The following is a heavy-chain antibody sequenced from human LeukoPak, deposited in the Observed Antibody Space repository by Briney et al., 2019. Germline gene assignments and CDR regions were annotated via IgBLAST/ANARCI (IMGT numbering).Heavy chain of an antibody. Sequence: PSETLSLTCTVSGVSISSYYWSWIRQPPGKGLEWIVYIYYSGSTSYNPPLKSRVTISVDTSKNQFSLKLGSVTAADTAVYYCARFEGPYGSGSIDYWGQGTLVTVSS. CDR2: IYYSGST. D-gene: IGHD3-10*01. CDR3: ARFEGPYGSGSIDY. J-gene: IGHJ4*02. CDR1: GVSISSYY. V-gene: IGHV4-59*01.